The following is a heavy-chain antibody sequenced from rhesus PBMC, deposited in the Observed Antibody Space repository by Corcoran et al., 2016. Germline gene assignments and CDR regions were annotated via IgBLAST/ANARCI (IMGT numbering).Heavy chain of an antibody. J-gene: IGHJ1*01. D-gene: IGHD2-2*01. CDR2: INGNSGST. CDR3: ARYCTSTTCFYIFEF. V-gene: IGHV4-80*01. CDR1: GGSFSSYW. Sequence: QVQLQESGPGLVKPSETLSHTCAVSGGSFSSYWWSWIRQPPGKGLEWIGEINGNSGSTNYNPSLKSRVTISKDASKNQFSLKLSSVTAADTAVYYCARYCTSTTCFYIFEFWGQGALVTVSS.